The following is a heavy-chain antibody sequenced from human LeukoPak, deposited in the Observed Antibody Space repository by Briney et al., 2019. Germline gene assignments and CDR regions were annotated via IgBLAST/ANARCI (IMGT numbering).Heavy chain of an antibody. J-gene: IGHJ4*02. CDR3: AILATRGPKDC. CDR1: GFTFSSSS. V-gene: IGHV3-48*01. Sequence: GGSLRLSCAASGFTFSSSSMTWVRQAPGQGLEWVAYISSSGSNIYYADSVRGRFTISRDNAKNSLYLQMNTLRVEDTAVYYCAILATRGPKDCWGQGTLVTVSS. D-gene: IGHD1-26*01. CDR2: ISSSGSNI.